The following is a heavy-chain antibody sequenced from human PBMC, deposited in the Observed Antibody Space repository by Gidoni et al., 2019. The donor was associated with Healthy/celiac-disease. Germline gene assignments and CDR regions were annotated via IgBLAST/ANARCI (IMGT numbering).Heavy chain of an antibody. D-gene: IGHD3-10*01. CDR2: ISGSGGST. CDR3: AKGYGSGRWFDP. J-gene: IGHJ5*02. V-gene: IGHV3-23*01. Sequence: EVPLLESGGGLVQPGGSLRLSCAASGFTFSSYAMSWVRQAPGKGLEWVSAISGSGGSTYYADSVKGRFTISRDNSKNTLYLQMNSLRAEDTAVYYCAKGYGSGRWFDPWGQGTLVTVSS. CDR1: GFTFSSYA.